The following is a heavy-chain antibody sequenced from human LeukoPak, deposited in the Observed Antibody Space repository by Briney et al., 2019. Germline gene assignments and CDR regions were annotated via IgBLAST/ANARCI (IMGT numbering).Heavy chain of an antibody. Sequence: GGSLRLSCAASGFTLSSYSMNWVRQAPGKGLEWVSSISSSSSYTYYADSVKGRFTISRDNAKNSLYLQMNSLRAEDTAVYYCASSSSSWSNYYYYYMDVWGKGTTVTVSS. V-gene: IGHV3-21*01. D-gene: IGHD6-13*01. CDR2: ISSSSSYT. CDR3: ASSSSSWSNYYYYYMDV. CDR1: GFTLSSYS. J-gene: IGHJ6*03.